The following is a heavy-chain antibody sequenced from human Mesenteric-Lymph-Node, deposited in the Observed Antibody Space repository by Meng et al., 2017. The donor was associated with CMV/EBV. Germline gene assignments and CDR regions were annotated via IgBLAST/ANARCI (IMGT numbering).Heavy chain of an antibody. J-gene: IGHJ4*02. CDR1: GGTFSSYA. Sequence: ASVKVSCKASGGTFSSYAISWVRQAPGQGLEWMGWNNPNGGGTHYAQKFQGRVTMTRDTSINTAYMELSSLRSDDTAMYYCAREGYSYSDYWGQGTLVTVSS. D-gene: IGHD5-18*01. CDR3: AREGYSYSDY. V-gene: IGHV1-2*02. CDR2: NNPNGGGT.